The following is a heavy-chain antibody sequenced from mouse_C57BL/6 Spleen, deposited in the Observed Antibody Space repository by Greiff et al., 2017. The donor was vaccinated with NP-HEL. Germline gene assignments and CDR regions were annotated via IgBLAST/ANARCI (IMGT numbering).Heavy chain of an antibody. CDR2: IYPGDGDT. CDR1: GYAFSSSW. Sequence: SGPELVKPGASVKISCKASGYAFSSSWMNWVKQRPGKGLEWIGRIYPGDGDTNYNGKFKGKATLTADKSSSTAYMQLSSLTSEDSAVYFCARSGAIYFDYWGQGTTLTVSS. V-gene: IGHV1-82*01. CDR3: ARSGAIYFDY. J-gene: IGHJ2*01. D-gene: IGHD3-1*01.